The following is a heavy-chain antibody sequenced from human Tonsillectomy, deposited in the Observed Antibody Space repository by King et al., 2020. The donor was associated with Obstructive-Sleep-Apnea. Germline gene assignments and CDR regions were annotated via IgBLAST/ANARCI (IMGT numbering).Heavy chain of an antibody. CDR3: AKGGYGQQLAPLYFDY. CDR1: GFTFSSYA. J-gene: IGHJ4*02. D-gene: IGHD6-13*01. CDR2: ISGSGGST. Sequence: VQLVESGGGLVQPGGTLRLSCAASGFTFSSYAMSWVRQAPGKGLEWVSAISGSGGSTYYADSVKGRFTISRDNSKNTLYLQMNSLRAEDTAVYYCAKGGYGQQLAPLYFDYWGQGTLVTVSS. V-gene: IGHV3-23*04.